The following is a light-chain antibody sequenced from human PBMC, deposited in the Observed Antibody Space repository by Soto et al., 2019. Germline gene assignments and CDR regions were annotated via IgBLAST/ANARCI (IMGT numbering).Light chain of an antibody. V-gene: IGLV2-14*01. CDR1: SSDVGGYNY. CDR2: DVS. Sequence: QSVLAQPGRASGSPGQSITISCTGTSSDVGGYNYVSWYQQHPGKAPKLMIYDVSNRPSGVSNRFSGSKSGNTASLTISVLLAEDDADYDCSSYTSSIPLARYVFGTGTKVTVL. J-gene: IGLJ1*01. CDR3: SSYTSSIPLARYV.